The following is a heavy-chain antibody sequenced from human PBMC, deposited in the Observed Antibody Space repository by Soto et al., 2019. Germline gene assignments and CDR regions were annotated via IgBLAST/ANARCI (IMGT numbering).Heavy chain of an antibody. CDR3: ATYIAVTGRWSFDP. CDR1: GGSISRSSYS. Sequence: SETLSLTCTVSGGSISRSSYSWVWIRQPPGKGLEWIGNIFYSGNTYYNPSLKSRVTISVDTSKNQFSLKLSSVTAADTATYYCATYIAVTGRWSFDPWGQGTLVTVSS. V-gene: IGHV4-39*01. D-gene: IGHD6-19*01. CDR2: IFYSGNT. J-gene: IGHJ5*02.